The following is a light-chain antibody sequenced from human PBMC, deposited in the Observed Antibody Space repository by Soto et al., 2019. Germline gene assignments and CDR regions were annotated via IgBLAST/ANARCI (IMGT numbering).Light chain of an antibody. CDR3: SSWDASLNDYV. CDR1: SSNIGSKT. CDR2: NSY. Sequence: SSLTQPPSASGTPGQMVTISCSGSSSNIGSKTVNWYQQLPGTVPKLLIYNSYQRPSGVPDRFSASKSGTSASLAISGLQSEDEADYYCSSWDASLNDYVFGTGTKVTVL. V-gene: IGLV1-44*01. J-gene: IGLJ1*01.